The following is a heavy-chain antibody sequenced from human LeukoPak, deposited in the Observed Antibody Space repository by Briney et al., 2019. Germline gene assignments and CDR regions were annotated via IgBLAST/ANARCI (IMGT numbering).Heavy chain of an antibody. V-gene: IGHV4-34*01. J-gene: IGHJ6*02. Sequence: PSETLSLTCTVSGGSIFGYGYYWSWIRQPPGKGLEWIGEINHSGSTNYNPSLKSRVTISVDTSKNQFSLKLSSVTAADTAVYYCARMALRYFDWQSYYYGMDVWGQGTTVTVSS. CDR1: GGSIFGYGYY. D-gene: IGHD3-9*01. CDR2: INHSGST. CDR3: ARMALRYFDWQSYYYGMDV.